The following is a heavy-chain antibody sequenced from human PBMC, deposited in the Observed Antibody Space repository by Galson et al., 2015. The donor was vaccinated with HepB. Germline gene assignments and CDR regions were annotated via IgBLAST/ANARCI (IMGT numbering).Heavy chain of an antibody. CDR3: AKVEMATV. V-gene: IGHV3-23*01. J-gene: IGHJ4*02. D-gene: IGHD5-24*01. CDR1: GFTFHNYA. CDR2: ISGSGGST. Sequence: SLRLSCAASGFTFHNYAMSWVRQAPGKGLEWVSAISGSGGSTYYADSVKGRVTISRDNSKNTLYLQVNSLRAEDAAVYYCAKVEMATVWGQGTLVTVSS.